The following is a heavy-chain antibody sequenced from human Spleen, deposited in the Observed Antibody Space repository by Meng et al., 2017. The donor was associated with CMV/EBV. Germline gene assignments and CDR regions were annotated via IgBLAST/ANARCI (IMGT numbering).Heavy chain of an antibody. D-gene: IGHD2-2*01. Sequence: SGFTFSSYGMHWVRQAPGKGLEWVAFIRYDGSNKYYADSVKGRFTISRDNSKNTLYLQMNSLRAEDTAVYYCEADCSSTSCYFWFDPWGQGTLVTVSS. CDR2: IRYDGSNK. J-gene: IGHJ5*02. V-gene: IGHV3-30*02. CDR3: EADCSSTSCYFWFDP. CDR1: GFTFSSYG.